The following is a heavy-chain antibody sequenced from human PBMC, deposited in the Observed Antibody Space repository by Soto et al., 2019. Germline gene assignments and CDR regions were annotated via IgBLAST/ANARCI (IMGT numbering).Heavy chain of an antibody. V-gene: IGHV3-11*06. Sequence: GGSLRLSCAASGFTFSDYYMSWIRQAPGKGLEWVSYISSSSSYTNYADSVKGRFTISRDNAKNSLYLQMNSLRAEDTAVYYCARSDYYGWAFDIWGQGTMVTVSS. CDR1: GFTFSDYY. CDR2: ISSSSSYT. J-gene: IGHJ3*02. CDR3: ARSDYYGWAFDI. D-gene: IGHD3-10*01.